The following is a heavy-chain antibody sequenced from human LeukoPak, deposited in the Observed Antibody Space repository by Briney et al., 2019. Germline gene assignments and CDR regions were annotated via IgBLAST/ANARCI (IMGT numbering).Heavy chain of an antibody. D-gene: IGHD3-16*01. CDR2: INPDSGGT. CDR3: ARGWGNFDY. CDR1: GYTFTDYY. J-gene: IGHJ4*02. Sequence: ASVKVSCKASGYTFTDYYIHWVRQAPGQGLEWMGWINPDSGGTNYAQKFQGRVTMTRDTSISTAYMDLSSLRSDDTAVYYCARGWGNFDYWGQGTLVTVSS. V-gene: IGHV1-2*02.